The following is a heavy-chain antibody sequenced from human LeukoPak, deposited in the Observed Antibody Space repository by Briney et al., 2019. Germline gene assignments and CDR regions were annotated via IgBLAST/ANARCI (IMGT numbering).Heavy chain of an antibody. D-gene: IGHD3-9*01. J-gene: IGHJ5*02. CDR1: GYTFTGYY. CDR2: INPNSGGT. CDR3: ARVANRITIFDWFDP. Sequence: ASVKVSCKASGYTFTGYYMHWVRQAPGQGLEWMGWINPNSGGTNYAQKFQGRVTMTRDTSISTAYMELSRLRSDDTAVYYCARVANRITIFDWFDPWGQGTLVTVSS. V-gene: IGHV1-2*02.